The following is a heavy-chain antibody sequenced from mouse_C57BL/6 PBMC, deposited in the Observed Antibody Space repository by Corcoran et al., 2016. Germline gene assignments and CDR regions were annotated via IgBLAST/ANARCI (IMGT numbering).Heavy chain of an antibody. J-gene: IGHJ3*01. V-gene: IGHV1-26*01. CDR1: GYTFTDCY. Sequence: EVQLQQSGPDLVKPGASVKISCKASGYTFTDCYMNWVKQSRGKSLEWRGDINPNNGGTSYNQKFKDKDTLTVDKSSSTAYMELRSLTSEDSAVYYCAGDDGYFPFAYWGQGTLVTVSA. CDR3: AGDDGYFPFAY. CDR2: INPNNGGT. D-gene: IGHD2-3*01.